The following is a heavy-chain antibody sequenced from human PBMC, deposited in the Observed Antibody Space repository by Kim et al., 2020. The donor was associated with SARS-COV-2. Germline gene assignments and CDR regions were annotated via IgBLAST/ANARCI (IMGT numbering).Heavy chain of an antibody. Sequence: GGSLRLSCAASGFTFSSCWMSWVRQAPGKGLEWVANIKQDGSEKYYVDSVKGRFTISRDNAKNSLYLQMNSLRAEDTAVYYCARVSGSGWFFDYWGQGTL. V-gene: IGHV3-7*03. CDR3: ARVSGSGWFFDY. CDR2: IKQDGSEK. CDR1: GFTFSSCW. D-gene: IGHD6-19*01. J-gene: IGHJ4*02.